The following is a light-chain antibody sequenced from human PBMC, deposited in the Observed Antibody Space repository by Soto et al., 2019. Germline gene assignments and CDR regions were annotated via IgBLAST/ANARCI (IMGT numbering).Light chain of an antibody. V-gene: IGLV2-14*01. CDR3: SSYTSSSTLVYV. Sequence: QSALTQPASVSGSPGQSITISCTGTSSDVGGYNYVSWYQQHPGKAPKLMIYEVSNRPSGVSNRFSGSKSGNTASLTISGLQAEDEADYYCSSYTSSSTLVYVFGTETKVTVL. J-gene: IGLJ1*01. CDR1: SSDVGGYNY. CDR2: EVS.